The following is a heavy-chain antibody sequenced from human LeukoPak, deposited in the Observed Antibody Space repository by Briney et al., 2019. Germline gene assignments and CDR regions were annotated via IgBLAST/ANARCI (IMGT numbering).Heavy chain of an antibody. D-gene: IGHD1-1*01. CDR2: IRNKANNYAT. CDR3: AKGVDWNANNYYGMDV. V-gene: IGHV3-73*01. CDR1: GFTFSVSA. Sequence: GGSLKLSCAASGFTFSVSAMYWVRQASGKGLEWVGRIRNKANNYATAYAASVKGRFTISRDNSKNTLYLQMNSLRAEDTAVYYCAKGVDWNANNYYGMDVWGQGTPVTVSS. J-gene: IGHJ6*02.